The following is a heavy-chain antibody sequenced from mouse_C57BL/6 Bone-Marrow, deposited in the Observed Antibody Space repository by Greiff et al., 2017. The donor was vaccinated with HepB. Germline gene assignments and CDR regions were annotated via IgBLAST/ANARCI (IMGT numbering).Heavy chain of an antibody. CDR3: TRGLYYGSSPFAY. J-gene: IGHJ3*01. Sequence: EVQLVESGGGLVQPGGSMKLSCVASGFTFSNYWMNWVRQSPEKGLEWVAQIRLKSDNYATHYAESVKGRFTISRDDSKSSVYLQMNNLRAEDTGIYYCTRGLYYGSSPFAYWGQGTLVTVSA. V-gene: IGHV6-3*01. D-gene: IGHD1-1*01. CDR1: GFTFSNYW. CDR2: IRLKSDNYAT.